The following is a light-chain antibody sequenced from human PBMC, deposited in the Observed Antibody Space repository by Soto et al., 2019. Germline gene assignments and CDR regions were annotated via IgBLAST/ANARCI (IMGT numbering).Light chain of an antibody. CDR3: QSYDNSLSGWV. CDR1: NTNNGAGFH. CDR2: GND. V-gene: IGLV1-40*01. Sequence: QAVVTQTPLVSGAPGQRVTLSCTGTNTNNGAGFHVHWYQQLPGTAPKLLIYGNDQRPSGVPDRFSGSQSGTSASLAITGLLAEDEADYFCQSYDNSLSGWVFGGGTKLTVL. J-gene: IGLJ3*02.